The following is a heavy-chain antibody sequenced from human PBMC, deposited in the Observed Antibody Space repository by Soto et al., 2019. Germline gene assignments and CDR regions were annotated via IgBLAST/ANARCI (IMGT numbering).Heavy chain of an antibody. Sequence: QVQLVESGGGVVQPGRSLRLSCAASRFTFSYYAMHWVRQAPGKGLEWVAIIWSDGSYEYYGDSVKGRFTISRDNSRDTLYLQMNSLRAEDPAVYYCTGGIRSTSSDPLAFDIWGQGTMVTVSS. V-gene: IGHV3-33*01. CDR1: RFTFSYYA. CDR2: IWSDGSYE. J-gene: IGHJ3*02. D-gene: IGHD2-2*01. CDR3: TGGIRSTSSDPLAFDI.